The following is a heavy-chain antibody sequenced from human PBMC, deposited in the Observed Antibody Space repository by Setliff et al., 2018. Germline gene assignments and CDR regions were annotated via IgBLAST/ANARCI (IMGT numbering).Heavy chain of an antibody. CDR3: ARTCSGSGCYAGLES. D-gene: IGHD2-15*01. CDR2: IWDDGVKK. V-gene: IGHV3-33*08. J-gene: IGHJ4*02. Sequence: GGSLRLSCAASGFTFSSYRMHWVRQAPGKGLEWVAVIWDDGVKKYHADSVKGRFTISRDNAKNTLYLQMNSLRPEDTAVYYCARTCSGSGCYAGLESWGQGTPVTV. CDR1: GFTFSSYR.